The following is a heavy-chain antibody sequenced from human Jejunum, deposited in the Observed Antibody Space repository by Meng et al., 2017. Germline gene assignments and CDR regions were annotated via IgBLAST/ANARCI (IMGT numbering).Heavy chain of an antibody. CDR1: GFSIDDYA. D-gene: IGHD3-22*01. CDR3: VKDIAVGGTMIVINWFDT. CDR2: ISGNSGSI. V-gene: IGHV3-9*01. Sequence: SLKISCAASGFSIDDYAFHWVRQAPGKGLEWVAGISGNSGSIAYVDSVKGRFTVSRDNAKNSVYLQMNSLRPDDTALYYCVKDIAVGGTMIVINWFDTWGQGTQVTVSS. J-gene: IGHJ5*02.